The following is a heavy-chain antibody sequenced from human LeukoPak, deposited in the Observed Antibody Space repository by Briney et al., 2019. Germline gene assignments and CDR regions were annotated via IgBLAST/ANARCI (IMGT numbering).Heavy chain of an antibody. CDR2: IHPGDSDT. CDR1: GYSFTSYW. Sequence: GEPLKISCKGSGYSFTSYWNGWGRQMPARGLEWMGIIHPGDSDTRYSPSFQGQVTISADKSISTPYLQWTSLKASDTAMYYCARPTNYYDSSGPWEYFDYWGQGTLVTVSS. CDR3: ARPTNYYDSSGPWEYFDY. D-gene: IGHD3-22*01. V-gene: IGHV5-51*01. J-gene: IGHJ4*02.